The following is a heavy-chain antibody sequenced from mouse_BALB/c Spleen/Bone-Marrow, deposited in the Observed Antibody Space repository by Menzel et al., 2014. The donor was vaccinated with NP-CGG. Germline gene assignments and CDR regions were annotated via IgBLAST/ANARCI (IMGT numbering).Heavy chain of an antibody. J-gene: IGHJ3*01. CDR3: ARGGDNFAWFAY. CDR1: GYTFTTYW. D-gene: IGHD1-3*01. Sequence: VQLQQSGAELVTPGASVKLSCKASGYTFTTYWMHWVKQRPGHGLEWIGQVDPSDGYTNYSQMFKGKATLTVDKSSSTAYVQLSSLSSEDSAVYYCARGGDNFAWFAYWGQGTLVTVSA. V-gene: IGHV1-69*02. CDR2: VDPSDGYT.